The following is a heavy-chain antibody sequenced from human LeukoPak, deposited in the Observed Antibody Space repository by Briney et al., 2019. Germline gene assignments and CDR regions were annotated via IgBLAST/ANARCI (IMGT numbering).Heavy chain of an antibody. J-gene: IGHJ4*02. D-gene: IGHD3-9*01. V-gene: IGHV3-7*01. CDR1: GFTFSTYW. CDR2: IKQDGCEK. Sequence: GGSLRLSCVASGFTFSTYWMSWVRQAPGKGLEWVANIKQDGCEKYYVDSVKGRFTISRDNAKNPLYLQMNSLRAEDTAVYYCAGDILTGYSFDYWGQGILVTVSS. CDR3: AGDILTGYSFDY.